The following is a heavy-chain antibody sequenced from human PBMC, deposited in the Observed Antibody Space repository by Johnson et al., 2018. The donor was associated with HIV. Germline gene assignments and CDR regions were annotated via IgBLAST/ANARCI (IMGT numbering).Heavy chain of an antibody. J-gene: IGHJ3*02. CDR2: MSYAGTNE. CDR1: GFTFSNHA. V-gene: IGHV3-30*18. Sequence: QMQLVESGGGVVQPGRSLRLSCAASGFTFSNHAMYWVRQAPGKGLEWVALMSYAGTNEYYADSVKGRFTISRDNSKNMLYLQINTLRADDTGVYYCAKSYCPGCDGFDMWGQGTMVTVSS. D-gene: IGHD2-8*02. CDR3: AKSYCPGCDGFDM.